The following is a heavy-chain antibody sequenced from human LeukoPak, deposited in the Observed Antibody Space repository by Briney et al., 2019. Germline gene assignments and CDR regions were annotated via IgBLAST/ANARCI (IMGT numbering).Heavy chain of an antibody. J-gene: IGHJ4*02. V-gene: IGHV3-21*04. CDR2: ISSSSSYI. D-gene: IGHD3-3*01. CDR3: AKDHYDFWSGEETLRIDY. CDR1: GFTFSSYS. Sequence: GGSLRLSCAASGFTFSSYSMNWVRQAPGKGLEWVSSISSSSSYIYYADSVKGRFTISRDNSKNTLYLQMNSLRAEDTAVYYCAKDHYDFWSGEETLRIDYWGQGTLVTVSS.